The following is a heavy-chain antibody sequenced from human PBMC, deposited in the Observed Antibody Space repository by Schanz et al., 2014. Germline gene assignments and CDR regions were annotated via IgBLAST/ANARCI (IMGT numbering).Heavy chain of an antibody. Sequence: VQLVESGGGLVQPGGSLRLSCLASGFTFSTTWMNWVRQAPGKGLEWVGFISFDGRNTGYAHSVKGRFTISRDNSKNTVNLQMNSLRGDDTAIYYCARAQGVIRLYYGVDVWGQGTLVTVSS. V-gene: IGHV3-30*03. CDR2: ISFDGRNT. D-gene: IGHD3-10*01. CDR3: ARAQGVIRLYYGVDV. CDR1: GFTFSTTW. J-gene: IGHJ6*02.